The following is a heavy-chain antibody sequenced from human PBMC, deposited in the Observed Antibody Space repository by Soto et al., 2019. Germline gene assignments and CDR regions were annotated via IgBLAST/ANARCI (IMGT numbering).Heavy chain of an antibody. CDR3: AHPRGYGVFDAYDI. Sequence: GGSLRLSCAASGFTFSTYAMSWVRQAPGKGLEWVSAISASGESTYSADSVKGRFTISRDNSMNALYLQMSSLRIEDTAVYYCAHPRGYGVFDAYDIWGQGTMVTVSS. CDR1: GFTFSTYA. D-gene: IGHD4-17*01. V-gene: IGHV3-23*01. J-gene: IGHJ3*02. CDR2: ISASGEST.